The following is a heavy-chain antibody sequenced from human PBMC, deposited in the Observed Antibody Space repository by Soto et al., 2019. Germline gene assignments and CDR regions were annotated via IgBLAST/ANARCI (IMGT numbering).Heavy chain of an antibody. Sequence: GESLKISCKGSGYSFSTYWITWVRQMPGKGLEWMGRIDPSDSYTNYSPSFQGHVTISVDKSISTAYLQWRRLKASDTAIYYCARQDILRRHYERSGYYPDYWGQGTLVTVSS. CDR2: IDPSDSYT. D-gene: IGHD3-22*01. CDR1: GYSFSTYW. V-gene: IGHV5-10-1*01. J-gene: IGHJ4*02. CDR3: ARQDILRRHYERSGYYPDY.